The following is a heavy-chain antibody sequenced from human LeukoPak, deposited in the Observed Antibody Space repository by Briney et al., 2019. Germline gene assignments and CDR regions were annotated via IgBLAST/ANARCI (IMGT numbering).Heavy chain of an antibody. Sequence: GASVKVYCKAYGYPFTSYVINGVRQANGLGLDWMGWMNSNSSNTGYAQKFQGRVTMTRNTSISTAYMELSSLRSEVTAVYYCARVGGYDFCSGYYTPFDYWGQGTLVTVSS. CDR3: ARVGGYDFCSGYYTPFDY. D-gene: IGHD3-3*01. CDR2: MNSNSSNT. V-gene: IGHV1-8*01. CDR1: GYPFTSYV. J-gene: IGHJ4*02.